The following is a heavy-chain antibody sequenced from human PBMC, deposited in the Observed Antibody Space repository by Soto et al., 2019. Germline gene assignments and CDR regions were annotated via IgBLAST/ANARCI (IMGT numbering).Heavy chain of an antibody. CDR2: IIPIFVTA. Sequence: SVKVSCKASGGTFSSDAISWVRQAPGQGLEWMGVIIPIFVTANYAQKFQGRGKITADKSPSTAYMELSSLRYEDTAVYYCAAAESSGYDRSYYSYGMDVWGQGTTVTVS. D-gene: IGHD5-12*01. V-gene: IGHV1-69*06. J-gene: IGHJ6*02. CDR3: AAAESSGYDRSYYSYGMDV. CDR1: GGTFSSDA.